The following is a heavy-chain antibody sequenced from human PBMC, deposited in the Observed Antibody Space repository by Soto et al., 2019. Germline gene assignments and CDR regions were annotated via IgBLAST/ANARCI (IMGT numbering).Heavy chain of an antibody. CDR2: IYHSGST. D-gene: IGHD4-17*01. CDR1: GGSISSGGYS. V-gene: IGHV4-30-2*01. J-gene: IGHJ4*02. Sequence: SETLSLTCAVSGGSISSGGYSWSWIRQPPGKGLEWIGYIYHSGSTYYNPSLKSRVTISVDRSKNQFSLKLSSVTAADTAVYYCASGDYNYFDYWGQGTGVTVSS. CDR3: ASGDYNYFDY.